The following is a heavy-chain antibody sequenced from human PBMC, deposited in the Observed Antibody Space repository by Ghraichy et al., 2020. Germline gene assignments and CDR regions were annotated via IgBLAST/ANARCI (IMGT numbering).Heavy chain of an antibody. V-gene: IGHV5-51*01. Sequence: GGSLRLSCKGSGYSFTSYWIGWVRQMPGKGLEWMGIIYPGDSDTRYSPSFQGQVTISADKSISTAYLQWSSLKASDTAMYYCARRDYGDYVGYYFDYWGQGTLVTVSS. D-gene: IGHD4-17*01. CDR1: GYSFTSYW. J-gene: IGHJ4*02. CDR3: ARRDYGDYVGYYFDY. CDR2: IYPGDSDT.